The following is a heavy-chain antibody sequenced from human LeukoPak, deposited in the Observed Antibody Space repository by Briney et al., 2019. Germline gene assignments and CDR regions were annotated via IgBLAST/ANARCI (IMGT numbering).Heavy chain of an antibody. J-gene: IGHJ4*02. CDR2: INDSGRT. D-gene: IGHD1-1*01. V-gene: IGHV4-34*01. CDR3: ARGLDLEGLDY. Sequence: KTSETLSLTCAVYGGSFSDYNWSWLRQSPEKGLEWIGEINDSGRTHYNPSLKSRVTTSVDTAKYQFSLSLSSLTAADTAVYYCARGLDLEGLDYWGQGTLVTVSS. CDR1: GGSFSDYN.